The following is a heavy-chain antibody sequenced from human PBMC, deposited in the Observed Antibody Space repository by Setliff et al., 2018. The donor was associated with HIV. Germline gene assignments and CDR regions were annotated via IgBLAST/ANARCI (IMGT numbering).Heavy chain of an antibody. Sequence: AAVQVSYKPSRYTFTGYYIHWVRQAPRQGLEWMGRISPNSCDTNYPQRSQGRVTMTRDTSISTAYRGLSRLWGDETAVYYCARDGGGPGDYYYYYMDVWAKSDHGHRLL. CDR2: ISPNSCDT. J-gene: IGHJ6*03. CDR1: RYTFTGYY. CDR3: ARDGGGPGDYYYYYMDV. D-gene: IGHD3-16*01. V-gene: IGHV1-2*06.